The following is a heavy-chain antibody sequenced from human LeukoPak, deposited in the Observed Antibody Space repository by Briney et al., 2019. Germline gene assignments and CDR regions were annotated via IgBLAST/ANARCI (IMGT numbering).Heavy chain of an antibody. Sequence: SQTLSLTCAISGDSVSSNSAAWNWIRQSPSRGLEWLGRTYYRSKWYNDYAVSVKSRITINPDTSKNQFSLQLNSVTPEDTAVYYCARDESIAAAGTFWALYYYGMDVWGQGTTVTVSS. J-gene: IGHJ6*02. V-gene: IGHV6-1*01. CDR3: ARDESIAAAGTFWALYYYGMDV. CDR2: TYYRSKWYN. D-gene: IGHD6-13*01. CDR1: GDSVSSNSAA.